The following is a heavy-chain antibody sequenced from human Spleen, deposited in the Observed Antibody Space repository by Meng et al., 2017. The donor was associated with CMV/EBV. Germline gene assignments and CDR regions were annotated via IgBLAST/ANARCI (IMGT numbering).Heavy chain of an antibody. CDR1: GFTFSDYY. D-gene: IGHD2-21*01. Sequence: GGSLRLSCAASGFTFSDYYMSWIRQAPGKGLEWVSYISSSGSTIYYADSVKGRFTISRDNAKNSLYLQMNSLRAEGTAVYYCARDCGGDCPYYYYGMDVWGQGTTVTVSS. CDR3: ARDCGGDCPYYYYGMDV. J-gene: IGHJ6*02. CDR2: ISSSGSTI. V-gene: IGHV3-11*01.